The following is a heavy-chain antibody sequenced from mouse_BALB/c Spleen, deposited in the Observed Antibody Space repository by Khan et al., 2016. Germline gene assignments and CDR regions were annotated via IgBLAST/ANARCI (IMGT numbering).Heavy chain of an antibody. D-gene: IGHD3-1*01. Sequence: VQLQQSGPELVKPGASVKMSCKASGYTFTSYVMHWVKQKPGQGLEWIGYINPYNDGTKYNEKFKGKATLTSDKSSSTAYMELSSLTSGDSAVYYCARSGIDGRFAYWGQGTLVTVSA. V-gene: IGHV1S136*01. CDR3: ARSGIDGRFAY. J-gene: IGHJ3*01. CDR1: GYTFTSYV. CDR2: INPYNDGT.